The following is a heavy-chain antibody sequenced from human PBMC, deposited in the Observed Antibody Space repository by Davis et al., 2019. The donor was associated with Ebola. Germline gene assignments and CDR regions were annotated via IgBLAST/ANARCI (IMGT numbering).Heavy chain of an antibody. V-gene: IGHV4-30-2*01. CDR1: GGSISSGGYS. J-gene: IGHJ3*02. CDR3: ARGLGIAAARDAFDI. Sequence: SETLSLTCAVSGGSISSGGYSWSWIRQPPGKGLEWIGYIYHSGSTYYDPSLKSRVTISVDTSKNQFSLKLSSVTAADTAVYYCARGLGIAAARDAFDIWGQGTMVTVSS. CDR2: IYHSGST. D-gene: IGHD6-13*01.